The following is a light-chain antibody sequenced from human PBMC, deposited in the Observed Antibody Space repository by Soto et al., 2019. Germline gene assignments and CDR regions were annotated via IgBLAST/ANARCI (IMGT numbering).Light chain of an antibody. CDR3: QQYNNWPWT. CDR1: QSVSYY. CDR2: DAS. J-gene: IGKJ1*01. Sequence: EIVLTQSPGTLSLSPGERATLSCRASQSVSYYLAWYQQKPGQAPRLLIYDASSRATGVPDRFSGSGSGTDFTLTISDVQPEDFALYYCQQYNNWPWTFGQGTKVDIK. V-gene: IGKV3-11*01.